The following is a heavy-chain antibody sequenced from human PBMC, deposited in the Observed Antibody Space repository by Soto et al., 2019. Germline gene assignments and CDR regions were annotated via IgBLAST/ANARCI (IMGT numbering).Heavy chain of an antibody. Sequence: WAAVKVACKASGYTFTSYGISWVRQAPGQGLEWMGWISAYNGNTNYAQKLQGRVTMTTDTSTSTAYMELRSLRSDDTAVYYCARDPSSGVFGVVIVHQLYYGMDVWGQGTTVTVSS. CDR1: GYTFTSYG. V-gene: IGHV1-18*04. CDR2: ISAYNGNT. J-gene: IGHJ6*02. D-gene: IGHD3-3*01. CDR3: ARDPSSGVFGVVIVHQLYYGMDV.